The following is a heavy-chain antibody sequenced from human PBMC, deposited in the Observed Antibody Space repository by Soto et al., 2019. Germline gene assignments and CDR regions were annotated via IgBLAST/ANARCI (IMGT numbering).Heavy chain of an antibody. Sequence: SETLSLTCAVSGGSISSGGYSWSWIRQPPGKGLEWIGYIYHSGSTYYNPSLKSRVTISVDRSKNQFSLKLSSVTAADTAVYYCARTVVVITKALLYYFDYLGQGTLVTVSS. CDR1: GGSISSGGYS. CDR2: IYHSGST. CDR3: ARTVVVITKALLYYFDY. J-gene: IGHJ4*02. D-gene: IGHD3-22*01. V-gene: IGHV4-30-2*01.